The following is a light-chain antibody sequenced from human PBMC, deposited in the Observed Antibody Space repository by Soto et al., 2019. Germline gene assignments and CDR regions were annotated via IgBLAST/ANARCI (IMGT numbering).Light chain of an antibody. CDR2: EVV. Sequence: QSVLTQPPSASGSPGQSVTISCTGTKNDIGVYDFVSWYQHHPGKAPRLIIYEVVQRPSGVPDRFSGSKSGNTASLTVSGPQAADEPDYFCKSYAGSNTYVFGSGTKVTVL. CDR3: KSYAGSNTYV. V-gene: IGLV2-8*01. J-gene: IGLJ1*01. CDR1: KNDIGVYDF.